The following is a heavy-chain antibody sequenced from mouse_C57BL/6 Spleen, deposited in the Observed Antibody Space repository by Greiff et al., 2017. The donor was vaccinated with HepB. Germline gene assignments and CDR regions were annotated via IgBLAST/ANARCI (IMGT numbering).Heavy chain of an antibody. CDR3: ARSREWLPLAY. J-gene: IGHJ3*01. CDR2: INPGSGGT. V-gene: IGHV1-54*01. CDR1: GYAFTNYL. Sequence: QVQLKESGAELVRPGTSVKVSCKASGYAFTNYLIEWVKQRPGQGLEWIGVINPGSGGTNYNEKFKGKATLTADKSSSTAYMQLSSLTSEDSAVYFCARSREWLPLAYWGQGTLVTVSA. D-gene: IGHD2-2*01.